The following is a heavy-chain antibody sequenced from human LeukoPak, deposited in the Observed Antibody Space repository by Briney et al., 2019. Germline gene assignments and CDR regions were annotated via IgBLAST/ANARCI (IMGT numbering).Heavy chain of an antibody. CDR1: GYTFTSYG. Sequence: ASVKVSCKASGYTFTSYGISWVRQAPGQGLEWMGWISAYNGNTNYAQELQGRVTMTTDTSTSTAYMELRSLRSDDTAVYYCARVHGSYSDYYYYMDVWGKGTTVTISS. CDR3: ARVHGSYSDYYYYMDV. D-gene: IGHD1-26*01. CDR2: ISAYNGNT. V-gene: IGHV1-18*01. J-gene: IGHJ6*03.